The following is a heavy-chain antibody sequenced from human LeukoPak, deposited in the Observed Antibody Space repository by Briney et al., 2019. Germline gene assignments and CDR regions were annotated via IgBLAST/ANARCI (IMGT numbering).Heavy chain of an antibody. CDR1: GFTFSGHW. CDR3: AKVLVRWGFVFDY. D-gene: IGHD3-16*01. J-gene: IGHJ4*02. CDR2: IKQDGSEK. Sequence: GGSLRLSCAASGFTFSGHWMSWVRQAPGKGLEWVATIKQDGSEKYYVDSVKGRSTISRDNAKNSLFLQMNSLRAEDTAVYYCAKVLVRWGFVFDYWGQGTLVTVSS. V-gene: IGHV3-7*01.